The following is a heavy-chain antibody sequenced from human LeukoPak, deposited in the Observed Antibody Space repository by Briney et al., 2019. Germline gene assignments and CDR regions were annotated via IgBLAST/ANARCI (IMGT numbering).Heavy chain of an antibody. Sequence: GGSLRLSRAASGVTFSNYATRWVRQAPGKGLEWVSGVSGGGSDPSYADSVKGRFTISRDNSKNTLYLQMSSLRAEDTAVYYCGTRYAAGTYYDYWGQGTLVTVSS. D-gene: IGHD3-10*01. CDR1: GVTFSNYA. V-gene: IGHV3-23*01. CDR2: VSGGGSDP. CDR3: GTRYAAGTYYDY. J-gene: IGHJ4*02.